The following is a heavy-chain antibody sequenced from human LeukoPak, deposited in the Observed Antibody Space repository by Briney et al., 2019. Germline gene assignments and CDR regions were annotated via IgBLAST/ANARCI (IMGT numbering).Heavy chain of an antibody. CDR1: GGSISSYY. CDR3: TRGSRYCSSGSCYGWFDP. D-gene: IGHD2-15*01. V-gene: IGHV4-59*01. CDR2: IYYSGST. Sequence: SETLSLTCTVSGGSISSYYWSWIRQPPGKGLEWVGYIYYSGSTNYNPSLKSRVTISVDTSKNQFSLNLNSVTAADTAIYYCTRGSRYCSSGSCYGWFDPWGQGTLVTVSS. J-gene: IGHJ5*02.